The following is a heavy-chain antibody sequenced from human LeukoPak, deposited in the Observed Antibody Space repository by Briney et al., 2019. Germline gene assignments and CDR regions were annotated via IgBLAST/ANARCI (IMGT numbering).Heavy chain of an antibody. J-gene: IGHJ4*02. V-gene: IGHV3-7*01. Sequence: GGSLRLSCAPSGFTFSRYWMSWVRQALGQGLEWVANIKEDGSEKYYVDSVKGRFTISRDNAKNSLYLQMNSLRVKDTAVYYCARDEAYASDYWGQGTLVTVSS. CDR1: GFTFSRYW. CDR2: IKEDGSEK. CDR3: ARDEAYASDY. D-gene: IGHD4-17*01.